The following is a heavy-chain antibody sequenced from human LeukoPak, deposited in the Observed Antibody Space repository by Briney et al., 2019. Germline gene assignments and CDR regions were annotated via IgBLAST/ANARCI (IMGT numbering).Heavy chain of an antibody. CDR3: AREIGVGATDY. D-gene: IGHD1-26*01. CDR2: IIPIFGTA. V-gene: IGHV1-69*01. J-gene: IGHJ4*02. Sequence: SVKLSCKASGGTFSSYAISWVRQAPGQGLEWMGGIIPIFGTANYAQKFQGRVTITADESTSTAYMELSSLRAEDTAVYYCAREIGVGATDYWGQGTLVTVSS. CDR1: GGTFSSYA.